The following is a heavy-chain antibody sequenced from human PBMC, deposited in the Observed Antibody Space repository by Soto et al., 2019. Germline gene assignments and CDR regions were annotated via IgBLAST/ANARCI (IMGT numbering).Heavy chain of an antibody. Sequence: ASVKVYCTAYGGTFSSYTIRWARQAPGQGIEWKGSIIPILGIANYAQKFQGRVTITADKSTSTAYMELSSLRAEDTAVYYSVRDDIGVGLDYWGLGTLVTVSS. V-gene: IGHV1-69*04. D-gene: IGHD1-26*01. CDR2: IIPILGIA. CDR1: GGTFSSYT. CDR3: VRDDIGVGLDY. J-gene: IGHJ4*02.